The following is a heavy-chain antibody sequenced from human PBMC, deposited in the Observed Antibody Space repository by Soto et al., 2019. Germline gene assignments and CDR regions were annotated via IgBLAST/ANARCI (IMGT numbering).Heavy chain of an antibody. Sequence: QVQLVQSGAEVKKPGSSVKVSCKASGGTFSSYAISWVRQAPGQGLEWMGGIIPIFGTANYAQKFQGRVTITADESTSTAYMELSSLRSEDTAVYYCVRQSGYCSGGSCLYYYYYGMDVWGQGTTVTVSS. CDR3: VRQSGYCSGGSCLYYYYYGMDV. V-gene: IGHV1-69*01. J-gene: IGHJ6*02. CDR2: IIPIFGTA. CDR1: GGTFSSYA. D-gene: IGHD2-15*01.